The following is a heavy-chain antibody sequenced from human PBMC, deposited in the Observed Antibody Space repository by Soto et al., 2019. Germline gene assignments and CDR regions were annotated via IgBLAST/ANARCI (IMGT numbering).Heavy chain of an antibody. CDR3: AHRAGGWFDR. CDR1: GFSLSTSGVG. V-gene: IGHV2-5*02. J-gene: IGHJ5*02. Sequence: QITLKESGPTLVKPTQTVTLTCAFSGFSLSTSGVGVGWIRQPPGKALDWLALIYWDDDKHYSPSLKSRLTITKDTSKNQVVLTLTNMDPVDTATYYCAHRAGGWFDRWGQGALVTVSS. CDR2: IYWDDDK.